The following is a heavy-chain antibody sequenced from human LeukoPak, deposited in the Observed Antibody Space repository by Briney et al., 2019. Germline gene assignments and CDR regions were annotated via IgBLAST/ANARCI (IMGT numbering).Heavy chain of an antibody. CDR2: IYHSGST. CDR1: GGSISSYY. D-gene: IGHD4-17*01. Sequence: PSETLSLTCTVSGGSISSYYWGWIRQPPGKGLEWIGSIYHSGSTYYNPSLKSRVTISVDTSKNQFSLKLSSVTAADTAVYYCARVYGEHIDYWGQGTLVTVSS. V-gene: IGHV4-38-2*02. CDR3: ARVYGEHIDY. J-gene: IGHJ4*02.